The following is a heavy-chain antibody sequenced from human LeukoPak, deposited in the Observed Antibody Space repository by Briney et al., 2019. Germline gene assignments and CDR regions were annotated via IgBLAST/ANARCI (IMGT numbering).Heavy chain of an antibody. CDR1: GFTFSSYT. CDR3: ARGRVYGDLFPAYYFDY. D-gene: IGHD4-17*01. Sequence: GGSLRLSCTASGFTFSSYTMTWVRQAPGKGLEWVSAISGSGGSTYYADSVKGQFTISRDNSKNTLYLQMNSLRAEDTAVYYCARGRVYGDLFPAYYFDYWGQGTLVTVSS. J-gene: IGHJ4*02. V-gene: IGHV3-23*01. CDR2: ISGSGGST.